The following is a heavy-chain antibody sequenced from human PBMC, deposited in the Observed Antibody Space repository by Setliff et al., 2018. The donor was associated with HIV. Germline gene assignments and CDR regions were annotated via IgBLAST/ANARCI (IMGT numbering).Heavy chain of an antibody. V-gene: IGHV4-59*08. CDR2: IANDGST. CDR1: GDSISRYY. D-gene: IGHD3-10*01. J-gene: IGHJ4*02. CDR3: TRHLPVYYGSGVSYYFDY. Sequence: SETRSLTCNVSGDSISRYYWSWIRQPPGKGLEWIGYIANDGSTNYNPPLKSRLSISVDTSKNQVFLKLTSVTAADTAVYYCTRHLPVYYGSGVSYYFDYWGQGTLVTVSS.